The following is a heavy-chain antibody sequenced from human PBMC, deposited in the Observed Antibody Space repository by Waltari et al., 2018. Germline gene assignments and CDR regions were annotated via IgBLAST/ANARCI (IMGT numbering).Heavy chain of an antibody. CDR2: INPSGGSP. CDR1: EYTFTSSY. CDR3: ALDTGALWMDV. Sequence: QVQLVQSGAEVKKPGASVKISCKTSEYTFTSSYIHWVRQAPGQGLEWMGIINPSGGSPIYAQKFQGRVTMTRDTSTSTVYMELSSLRSEDTAVYYCALDTGALWMDVWGQGTTVTVSS. J-gene: IGHJ6*02. D-gene: IGHD2-21*01. V-gene: IGHV1-46*01.